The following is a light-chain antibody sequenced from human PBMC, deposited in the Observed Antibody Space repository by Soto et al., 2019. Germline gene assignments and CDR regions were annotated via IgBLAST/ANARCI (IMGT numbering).Light chain of an antibody. V-gene: IGLV2-14*01. J-gene: IGLJ1*01. Sequence: QCALTQPASVSGSPGQSITLLCTGTSSDFGIYNSVSWYQQHPGKAPKLMIHDVTNRPSGVSSRFSGSRSGNTASLTISGLQAEDEADYYCSSFTSSSSYVFGPGTKLTVL. CDR2: DVT. CDR1: SSDFGIYNS. CDR3: SSFTSSSSYV.